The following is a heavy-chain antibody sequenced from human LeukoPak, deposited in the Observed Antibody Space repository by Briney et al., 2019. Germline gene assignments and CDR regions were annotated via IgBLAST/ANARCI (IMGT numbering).Heavy chain of an antibody. Sequence: GGPLRLSCAASGFTLSCCWMTWVRQAPGKGLEWVATIKEDGSEKKYVDSVKGRFTISRDNAKNSLYLQMNNLRAEDTAVYYCVKSPFDYWGQGTLVTVSS. CDR3: VKSPFDY. CDR2: IKEDGSEK. V-gene: IGHV3-7*01. J-gene: IGHJ4*02. CDR1: GFTLSCCW.